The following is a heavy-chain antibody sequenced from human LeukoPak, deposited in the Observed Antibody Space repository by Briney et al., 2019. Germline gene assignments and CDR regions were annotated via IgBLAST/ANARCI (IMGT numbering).Heavy chain of an antibody. V-gene: IGHV3-66*01. D-gene: IGHD6-19*01. CDR2: IYSGGRT. CDR3: ARERAVAGLFDY. Sequence: PGGSLRLSCAASGFTISTRYVSWVRQAPGKGLEWVSVIYSGGRTYYADSVKGRFTISRDNSKNTLYLQMDSLRSEDTAVYYCARERAVAGLFDYWGQGTLVTVSS. J-gene: IGHJ4*02. CDR1: GFTISTRY.